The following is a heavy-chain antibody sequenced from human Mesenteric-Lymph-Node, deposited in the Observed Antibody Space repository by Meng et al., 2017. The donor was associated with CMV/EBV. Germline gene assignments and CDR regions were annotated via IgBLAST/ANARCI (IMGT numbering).Heavy chain of an antibody. CDR3: ARRGRNLGKWWFDP. CDR2: INHSGST. V-gene: IGHV4-34*01. Sequence: ESLKISCAASGLTFSSSVMSWIRQPPGKGLEWIGEINHSGSTNYNPSLKSRVTISVDTSKNQFSLKLSSVTAADTAVYYCARRGRNLGKWWFDPWGQGTLVTVSS. CDR1: GLTFSSSV. D-gene: IGHD2-15*01. J-gene: IGHJ5*02.